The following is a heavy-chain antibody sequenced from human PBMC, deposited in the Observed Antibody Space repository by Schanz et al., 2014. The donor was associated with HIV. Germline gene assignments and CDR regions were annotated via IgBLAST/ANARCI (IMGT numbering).Heavy chain of an antibody. J-gene: IGHJ4*02. Sequence: QVELVESGGGVVQPGRSLRLSCAASGFTFSSYGMHWVRQAPGKGLEWVSSVTSSGSTANYANPVRGRFTISRDNSKNTLYLQMNSLRAEDTAVYYCAKGQRGVVRGDIDCWGQGTLVTVSS. D-gene: IGHD3-10*01. CDR1: GFTFSSYG. CDR3: AKGQRGVVRGDIDC. V-gene: IGHV3-NL1*01. CDR2: VTSSGSTA.